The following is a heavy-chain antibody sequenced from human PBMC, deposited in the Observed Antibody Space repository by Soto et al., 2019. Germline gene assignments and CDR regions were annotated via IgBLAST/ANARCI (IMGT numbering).Heavy chain of an antibody. Sequence: QVQLVQSGAEVKKPGSSVKVSCKASGGTFSSYAISWVRQDPGQGLEWMGGIIPIFGTANYAQKFQGRVTITADESTSTDYMELSSLRSEDTAVYYCARWMTTVANYYYYGMDVWGQGTTVTVS. CDR1: GGTFSSYA. J-gene: IGHJ6*02. CDR2: IIPIFGTA. V-gene: IGHV1-69*01. CDR3: ARWMTTVANYYYYGMDV. D-gene: IGHD4-17*01.